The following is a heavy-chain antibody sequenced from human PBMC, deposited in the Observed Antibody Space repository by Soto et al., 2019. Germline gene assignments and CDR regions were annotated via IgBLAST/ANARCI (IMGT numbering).Heavy chain of an antibody. CDR1: GYSFTTYW. D-gene: IGHD1-7*01. CDR3: AREKSDLELFNWLDP. V-gene: IGHV5-10-1*01. CDR2: IDPRDSYT. J-gene: IGHJ5*02. Sequence: PGESLKISCEASGYSFTTYWISWVRQMPGKGLEWMGAIDPRDSYTKYSPSFQGHVTISVDKSISTAYLQWNSLKASDTAIYYCAREKSDLELFNWLDPWGQGTLVNVSS.